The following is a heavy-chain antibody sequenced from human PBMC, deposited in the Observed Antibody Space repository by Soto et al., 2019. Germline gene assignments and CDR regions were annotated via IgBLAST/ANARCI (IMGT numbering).Heavy chain of an antibody. CDR2: IYYSGST. CDR3: ALTRRKIMVRGVIYWFDP. CDR1: GGSASSGSYY. V-gene: IGHV4-61*01. D-gene: IGHD3-10*01. J-gene: IGHJ5*02. Sequence: SETLSLTCTVSGGSASSGSYYWSWIWQPPGKGLEWIGYIYYSGSTNYNPSLKSRVTISVDTSKNQFSLKLSSVTAADTAVYYCALTRRKIMVRGVIYWFDPWGQGTLVTVSS.